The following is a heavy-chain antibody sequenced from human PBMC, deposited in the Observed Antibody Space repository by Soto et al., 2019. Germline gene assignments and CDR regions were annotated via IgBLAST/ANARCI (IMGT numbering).Heavy chain of an antibody. CDR1: GFTFSSYS. D-gene: IGHD2-2*01. V-gene: IGHV3-21*01. Sequence: GGSLRLSCAASGFTFSSYSMNWVRQAPGKGLEWVSSISSSSSYIYYADSVKGRFTISRDNAKNSLYLQMNSLRAEDTAVYYCARDESVVPAANVLWGQGTLVTVSS. CDR2: ISSSSSYI. J-gene: IGHJ4*02. CDR3: ARDESVVPAANVL.